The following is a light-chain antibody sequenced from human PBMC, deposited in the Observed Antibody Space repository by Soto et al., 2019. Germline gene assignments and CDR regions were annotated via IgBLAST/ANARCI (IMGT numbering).Light chain of an antibody. J-gene: IGKJ4*01. Sequence: ELVMTQAPATLSVSPGERATRSCRASQGVSSNLPGYKQKPGQAPGLLIYGAPTRPTGIQARFSGSGSGTEFTLTLSSLQSEDFAVYYCQQYNNWPFTFGGGTKVEIK. CDR1: QGVSSN. V-gene: IGKV3-15*01. CDR2: GAP. CDR3: QQYNNWPFT.